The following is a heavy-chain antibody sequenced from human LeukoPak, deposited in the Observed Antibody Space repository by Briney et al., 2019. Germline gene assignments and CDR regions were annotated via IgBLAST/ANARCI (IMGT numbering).Heavy chain of an antibody. CDR3: VREARGRWLQQSPIDY. Sequence: ASVKVSCKASGYTFTVNYIHWVRQAPGQGLEWMGWINPNSGGTNYAQKFQGWVTMTRDTSISTAYMELSRLKSDDTAVYYCVREARGRWLQQSPIDYWGQGTLVTVSS. J-gene: IGHJ4*02. CDR2: INPNSGGT. CDR1: GYTFTVNY. V-gene: IGHV1-2*04. D-gene: IGHD5-24*01.